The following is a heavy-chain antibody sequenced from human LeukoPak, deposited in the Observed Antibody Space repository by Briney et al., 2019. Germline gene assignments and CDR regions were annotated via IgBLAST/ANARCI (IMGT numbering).Heavy chain of an antibody. V-gene: IGHV1-24*01. Sequence: ASVKVSCKVSGYTLTELSMHWVRQAPGKGLEWMGGFDPEDGETIYAQKFQGRVTMTEDTSTDTAYMELSSLRSEDTAVYYCARRYYYGSGSYEEYYYYYMDVWGKGTTVTVSS. D-gene: IGHD3-10*01. CDR3: ARRYYYGSGSYEEYYYYYMDV. J-gene: IGHJ6*03. CDR1: GYTLTELS. CDR2: FDPEDGET.